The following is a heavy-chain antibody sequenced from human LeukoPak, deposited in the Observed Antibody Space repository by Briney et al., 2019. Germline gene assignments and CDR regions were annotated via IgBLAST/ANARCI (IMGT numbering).Heavy chain of an antibody. CDR3: ASRVAGAPNYYGMDV. Sequence: SVKVSCKASGGTFSSYAISWVRQAPGQGLEWMGGIIPIFGTANYAQKFQGRVTITADKSTSTPYMELSSLRSEDTAVYYCASRVAGAPNYYGMDVWGKGTTVTVSS. D-gene: IGHD3-10*01. CDR2: IIPIFGTA. J-gene: IGHJ6*04. CDR1: GGTFSSYA. V-gene: IGHV1-69*06.